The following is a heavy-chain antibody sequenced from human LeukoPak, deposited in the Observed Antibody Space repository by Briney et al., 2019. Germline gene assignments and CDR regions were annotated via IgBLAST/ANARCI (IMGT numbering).Heavy chain of an antibody. D-gene: IGHD3-10*01. CDR2: INPSGGST. CDR3: AREESGDYFDY. J-gene: IGHJ4*02. Sequence: ASVKVSCKASGYTFTSYYMHWVLQAPGQGLEWMGIINPSGGSTSYAQKFQGRVTMTRDTSTSTVYMELSSLRSEDTAVYYCAREESGDYFDYWGQGTLVTVSS. CDR1: GYTFTSYY. V-gene: IGHV1-46*01.